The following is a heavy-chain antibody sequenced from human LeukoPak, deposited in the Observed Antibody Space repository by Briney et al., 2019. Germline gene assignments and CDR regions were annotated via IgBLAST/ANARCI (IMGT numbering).Heavy chain of an antibody. CDR2: IYDSGST. Sequence: SETLSLTCTVSGGSVSSGSYYWSWIRQPPGKGLEWIGYIYDSGSTYYNPSLKSRITISVDTSENRFSLKLGSVTATDTAVYYCARDCSGGSCYGAFDIWGQGTMVTVSS. D-gene: IGHD2-15*01. J-gene: IGHJ3*02. CDR1: GGSVSSGSYY. V-gene: IGHV4-30-4*01. CDR3: ARDCSGGSCYGAFDI.